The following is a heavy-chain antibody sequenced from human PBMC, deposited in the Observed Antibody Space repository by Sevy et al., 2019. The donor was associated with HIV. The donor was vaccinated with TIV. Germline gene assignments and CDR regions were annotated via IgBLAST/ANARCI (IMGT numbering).Heavy chain of an antibody. Sequence: GGSLRLSCATSGFTFSSNRMTWVRQAPGKGLEWVANVKQDMSEKYYANSVKGRFTISRDNAKNSLYLEMNSLRAEDTAVYYCARAQQITMLVVIGGLYFDFWGQGTLVTVSS. V-gene: IGHV3-7*01. CDR1: GFTFSSNR. CDR3: ARAQQITMLVVIGGLYFDF. J-gene: IGHJ4*02. CDR2: VKQDMSEK. D-gene: IGHD3-22*01.